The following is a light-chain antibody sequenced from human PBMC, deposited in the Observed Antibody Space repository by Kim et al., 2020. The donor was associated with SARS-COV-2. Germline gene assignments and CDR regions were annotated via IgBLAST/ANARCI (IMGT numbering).Light chain of an antibody. V-gene: IGLV7-43*01. CDR1: TVAVPSGFF. CDR2: STT. J-gene: IGLJ3*02. CDR3: LLYYGAGQV. Sequence: TCTSTTVAVPSGFFTKWFQQKPGQARRTLIYSTTNKHSWTPARCSGSLLGDKAALTLSGVQPEDEAEHCCLLYYGAGQVFGGGTQLTVL.